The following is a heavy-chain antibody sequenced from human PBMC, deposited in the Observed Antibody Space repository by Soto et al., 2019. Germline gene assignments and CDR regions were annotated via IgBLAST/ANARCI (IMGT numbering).Heavy chain of an antibody. J-gene: IGHJ4*02. CDR3: ARVRAAVAGYYLDY. D-gene: IGHD6-19*01. CDR1: RFTFSDYA. Sequence: QVQLVESGGGVVQPGKSLRLSCAASRFTFSDYAMHWVRQAPGKGLEWVADISYDGNNKNYADSVKGRLTISRDNSKNTLYLQLNSLRPEDTAVYYCARVRAAVAGYYLDYWGQGTLVTVSS. CDR2: ISYDGNNK. V-gene: IGHV3-30*04.